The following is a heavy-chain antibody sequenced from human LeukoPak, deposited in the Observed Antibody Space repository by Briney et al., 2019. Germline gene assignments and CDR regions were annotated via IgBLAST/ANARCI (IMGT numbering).Heavy chain of an antibody. Sequence: GGSLRLSCAASGFTFSRYWMSWVRQAPGKGLEWVANINQDGSEKYYVDSVKGRFTISRDNAKNSLYLQMNSLRAEDTAVYYCAKDRGGSSAGGDYWGQGTLVTVSS. J-gene: IGHJ4*02. CDR2: INQDGSEK. CDR3: AKDRGGSSAGGDY. D-gene: IGHD1-26*01. V-gene: IGHV3-7*01. CDR1: GFTFSRYW.